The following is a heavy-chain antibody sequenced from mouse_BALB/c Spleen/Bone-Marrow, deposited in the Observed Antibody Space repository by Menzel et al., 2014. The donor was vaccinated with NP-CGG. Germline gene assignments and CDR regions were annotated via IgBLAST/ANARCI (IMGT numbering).Heavy chain of an antibody. D-gene: IGHD2-1*01. CDR3: ARSGYGNFGY. CDR1: GYNIKDYY. CDR2: IYPENGNT. J-gene: IGHJ2*01. Sequence: VQLQESGAELVRPGALVKISCKASGYNIKDYYMNWVKQRPGQGLEWIGWIYPENGNTIYNQKFQGKASMTADTSSNTAYLQLSSLTSEDTAVYYCARSGYGNFGYWGQGTPLTVSS. V-gene: IGHV14-1*02.